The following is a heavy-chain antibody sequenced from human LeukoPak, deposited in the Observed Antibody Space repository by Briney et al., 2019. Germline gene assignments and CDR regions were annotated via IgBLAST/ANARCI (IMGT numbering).Heavy chain of an antibody. Sequence: GGPLRLSFAASGLTFVDYAMNWFGQAQGKGLEWVSLISGDGGSTYYADSVKGRFTISRDNSKNSLYLQMNSLRTEDTALYYCAKDPEEYYFDYWGQGTLVTVSS. D-gene: IGHD3-10*01. CDR2: ISGDGGST. CDR3: AKDPEEYYFDY. J-gene: IGHJ4*02. V-gene: IGHV3-43*02. CDR1: GLTFVDYA.